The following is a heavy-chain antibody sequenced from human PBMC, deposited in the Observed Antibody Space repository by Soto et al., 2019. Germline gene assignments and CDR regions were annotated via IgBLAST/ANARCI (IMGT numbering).Heavy chain of an antibody. J-gene: IGHJ6*01. CDR3: AKGSTVVTQYFSGMDV. D-gene: IGHD4-17*01. V-gene: IGHV3-30*18. CDR1: GFTFSSYV. Sequence: GGSLRLSCAASGFTFSSYVMHWVRQAPGKGLEWVAVISYDGSNKYYADSVKGRLTISRANSKNTLYLQMNSLRAEDTAVYYCAKGSTVVTQYFSGMDVWGQGTTVTVSS. CDR2: ISYDGSNK.